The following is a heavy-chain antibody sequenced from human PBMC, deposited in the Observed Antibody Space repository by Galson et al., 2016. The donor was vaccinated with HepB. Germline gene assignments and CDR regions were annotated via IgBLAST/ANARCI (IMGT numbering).Heavy chain of an antibody. D-gene: IGHD3-10*01. V-gene: IGHV1-3*01. Sequence: SVKVSCKASGYSFNTYAILWVRQAPGQSLEWLGWINAANGYAMYAQKFQGRVTITTDTSATTAYMELSSLRSEDTAVYYCARGLAMIRGIPGIYYGMDVWGQGTTVAVSS. CDR3: ARGLAMIRGIPGIYYGMDV. CDR1: GYSFNTYA. J-gene: IGHJ6*02. CDR2: INAANGYA.